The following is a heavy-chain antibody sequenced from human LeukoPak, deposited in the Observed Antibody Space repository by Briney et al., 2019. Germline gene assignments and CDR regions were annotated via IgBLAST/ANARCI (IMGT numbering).Heavy chain of an antibody. J-gene: IGHJ4*02. CDR3: ARHGGRYFDWLLTPHFDY. D-gene: IGHD3-9*01. CDR2: IYYSGST. Sequence: KTSETLSLTCAVYGGSFSGYYWSWIRQPPGKGLEWIGYIYYSGSTNYNPSLKSRVTISVDTSKNQFSLKLSSVTAADTAVYYCARHGGRYFDWLLTPHFDYWGQGTLVTVSS. CDR1: GGSFSGYY. V-gene: IGHV4-59*08.